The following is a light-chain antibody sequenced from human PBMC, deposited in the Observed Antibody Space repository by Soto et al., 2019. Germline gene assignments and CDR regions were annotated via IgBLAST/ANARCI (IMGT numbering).Light chain of an antibody. CDR2: AAS. J-gene: IGKJ3*01. CDR3: QQIISVPRT. CDR1: QNIHAF. Sequence: DIQLTQSPSFLSASVGDRVTITCRASQNIHAFLTWYQHKPGKAPTLLIYAASTLQSGVPSRFSGSTTGTDFTLTITSLQPEDSATYYCQQIISVPRTFGLGTKVDIK. V-gene: IGKV1-39*01.